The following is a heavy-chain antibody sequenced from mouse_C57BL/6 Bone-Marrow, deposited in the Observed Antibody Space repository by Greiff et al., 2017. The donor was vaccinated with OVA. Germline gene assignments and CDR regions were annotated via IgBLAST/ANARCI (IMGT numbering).Heavy chain of an antibody. CDR3: IYYDYLYCYFDV. CDR1: GYTFTSYG. Sequence: QVQLQQSGAELARPGASVKLSCKASGYTFTSYGISWVKQRTGQGLEGIGEIYPRSGNTYYNEKFKGKATLTADKASSTAYMQLRSLTSEDSAVYFCIYYDYLYCYFDVWGTGTTVTVSS. CDR2: IYPRSGNT. J-gene: IGHJ1*03. D-gene: IGHD2-4*01. V-gene: IGHV1-81*01.